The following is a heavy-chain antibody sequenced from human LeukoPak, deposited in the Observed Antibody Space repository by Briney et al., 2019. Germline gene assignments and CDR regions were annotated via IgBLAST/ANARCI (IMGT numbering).Heavy chain of an antibody. CDR3: ARDHSSGYSDY. V-gene: IGHV3-33*01. CDR2: IWYDGSNK. D-gene: IGHD3-22*01. Sequence: GGSLRLSCAPSGFTFSRYGMHWVRQAPGMGLVGVAIIWYDGSNKSYADSVKGRFTISRDNSTNTLSLQMSSLKAEDTAVYYCARDHSSGYSDYWGQGTLVTVSS. J-gene: IGHJ4*02. CDR1: GFTFSRYG.